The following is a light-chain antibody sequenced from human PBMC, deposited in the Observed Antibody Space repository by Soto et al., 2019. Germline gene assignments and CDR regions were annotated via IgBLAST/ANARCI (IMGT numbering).Light chain of an antibody. CDR3: SSYAGSNIL. V-gene: IGLV2-8*01. CDR1: SSDVRGYNY. CDR2: EVT. J-gene: IGLJ2*01. Sequence: QSALTQPPSASGSPGQSVTISCTGTSSDVRGYNYVSWYQQHPGKAPKLVIYEVTQRPSGVPDRFSGSKSGYTASLTVSGLQAEDEADYYCSSYAGSNILFGGGTKLTVL.